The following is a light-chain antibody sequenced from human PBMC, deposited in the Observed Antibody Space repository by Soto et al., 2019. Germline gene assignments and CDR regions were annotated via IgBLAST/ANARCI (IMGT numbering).Light chain of an antibody. CDR2: KAS. J-gene: IGKJ1*01. V-gene: IGKV1-5*03. CDR1: QSISCW. CDR3: QHYNSYSEA. Sequence: DIQMTQSPSTLSASVGDRVTITCRAGQSISCWFSWCHHKPGKATKLLIYKASSLESGVPSRLSGSGSGTEFTLTISSLQPDDFATYYCQHYNSYSEAFGQGTKV.